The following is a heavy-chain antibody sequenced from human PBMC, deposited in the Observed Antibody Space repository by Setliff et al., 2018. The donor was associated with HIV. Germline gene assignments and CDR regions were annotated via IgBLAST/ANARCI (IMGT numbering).Heavy chain of an antibody. V-gene: IGHV3-11*04. CDR1: GFTLSDYQ. Sequence: PGGSLRLSCEASGFTLSDYQMSWIRRAPGKGLEWVSYISSSGYTIYYADSVKGRFTISRDNSKNSLFLEMNTLRAEDSADYYCAKDRYSSTWTEGFDYWGQGTLVTVSS. CDR2: ISSSGYTI. CDR3: AKDRYSSTWTEGFDY. J-gene: IGHJ4*02. D-gene: IGHD6-13*01.